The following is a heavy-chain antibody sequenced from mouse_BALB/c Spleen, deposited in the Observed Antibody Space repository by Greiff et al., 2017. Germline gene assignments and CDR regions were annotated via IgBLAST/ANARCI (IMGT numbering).Heavy chain of an antibody. CDR3: ALRRNYAMDY. J-gene: IGHJ4*01. D-gene: IGHD2-12*01. V-gene: IGHV1-7*01. CDR1: GYTFTSYW. CDR2: INPSTGYT. Sequence: QVQLQQSGAELAKPGASVKMSCKASGYTFTSYWMHWVKQRPGQGLEWIGYINPSTGYTEYNQKFKDKATLTADKSSSTAYMQLSSLTSEDSAVYYCALRRNYAMDYWGQGTSVTVSS.